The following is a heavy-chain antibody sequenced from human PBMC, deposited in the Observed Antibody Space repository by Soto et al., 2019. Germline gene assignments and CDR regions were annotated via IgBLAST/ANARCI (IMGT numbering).Heavy chain of an antibody. D-gene: IGHD2-15*01. CDR1: GGTFSSYA. Sequence: QVQLVQSGAEVKKPGSSVKVSCKASGGTFSSYAISWVRQAPGQGLEWMGGIIPIFGTANYAQKFQGRVTITADESTSTAYMELSSLRSEDTAIYYCAKACGSTMVALLIDAFDIWGQGTMVTVSP. J-gene: IGHJ3*02. CDR3: AKACGSTMVALLIDAFDI. CDR2: IIPIFGTA. V-gene: IGHV1-69*01.